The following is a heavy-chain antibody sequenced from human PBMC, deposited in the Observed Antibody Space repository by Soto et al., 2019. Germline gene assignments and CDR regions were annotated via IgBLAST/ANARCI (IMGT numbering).Heavy chain of an antibody. J-gene: IGHJ2*01. D-gene: IGHD2-15*01. Sequence: QVQLEESGGGVVQPGRSLRLSCAGSGFTFSSYGMHWVRQAPGMGLEWLAVIWYHGSYKYYPDPVKGGFAISRYNSKNSLYLQMSCLRAEDTAVYYCARSTPPCSGRIYWYFDLWGRGALVTVSS. CDR2: IWYHGSYK. CDR1: GFTFSSYG. CDR3: ARSTPPCSGRIYWYFDL. V-gene: IGHV3-33*01.